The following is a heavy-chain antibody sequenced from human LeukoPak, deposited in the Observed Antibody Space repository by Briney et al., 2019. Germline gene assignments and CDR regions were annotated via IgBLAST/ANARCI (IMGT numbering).Heavy chain of an antibody. D-gene: IGHD3-9*01. Sequence: GGSLRLSCAASGFTFSDYYMSWIRQAPGKGLEWVAVISYDGSNKYYADSVKGRFTISRDNSKNTLYLQMNSLRAEDTAVYYCAKDRSDPDYDILTGYYRYYYYYGMDVWGQGTTATVSS. J-gene: IGHJ6*02. CDR2: ISYDGSNK. CDR3: AKDRSDPDYDILTGYYRYYYYYGMDV. CDR1: GFTFSDYY. V-gene: IGHV3-30*18.